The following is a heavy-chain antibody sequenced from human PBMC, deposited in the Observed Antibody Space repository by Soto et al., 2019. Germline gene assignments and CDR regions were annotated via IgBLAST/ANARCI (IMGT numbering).Heavy chain of an antibody. CDR3: ARDLAAGTCDY. CDR2: ISAYNGNT. V-gene: IGHV1-18*01. Sequence: QVQLVQSGAEVRKPGASVKVSCKASGYTFTSYAISWVRQAPGQGLEWMGWISAYNGNTNYAQKLQGRVTMTTDTSTITAYMELRSLISDDTAVYYCARDLAAGTCDYWGQGTLVTVSS. D-gene: IGHD6-13*01. CDR1: GYTFTSYA. J-gene: IGHJ4*02.